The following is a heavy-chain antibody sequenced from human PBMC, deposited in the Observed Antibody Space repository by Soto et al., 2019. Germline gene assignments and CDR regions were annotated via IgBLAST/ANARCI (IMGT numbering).Heavy chain of an antibody. Sequence: QVQLVASGGGVVQPGRSLRLSCAASGFTFSSYGMHWVRQAPGKGLEWVAVISYDGSNKYYADSVKGRFTISRDNSKNTLYLQMNSLRAEDTAVYYCAKDRGAYIVGATSTPNYWGQGTLVTVSS. CDR3: AKDRGAYIVGATSTPNY. CDR2: ISYDGSNK. J-gene: IGHJ4*02. CDR1: GFTFSSYG. D-gene: IGHD1-26*01. V-gene: IGHV3-30*18.